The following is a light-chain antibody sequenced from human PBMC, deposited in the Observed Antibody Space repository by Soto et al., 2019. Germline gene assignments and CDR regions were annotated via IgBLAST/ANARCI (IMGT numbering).Light chain of an antibody. CDR2: EVS. Sequence: QSALTQPASVSGSPGQSITISCTGTSRDVGGYVSWYQQHPGKAPKLMINEVSNRPSGVSNRFPGSKSGNTASLTISGLQAEDEADYYCRSYTSSNTVVFGGGTKLTVL. CDR3: RSYTSSNTVV. V-gene: IGLV2-14*01. CDR1: SRDVGGY. J-gene: IGLJ2*01.